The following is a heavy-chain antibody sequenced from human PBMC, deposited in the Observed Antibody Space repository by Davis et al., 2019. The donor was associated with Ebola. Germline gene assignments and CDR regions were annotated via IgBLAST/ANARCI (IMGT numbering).Heavy chain of an antibody. CDR2: INPSGGST. J-gene: IGHJ5*02. Sequence: AASVKVSCKASGYTFTSYYMHWVRQAPGQGLEWMGIINPSGGSTNYAQKFQGRVTMTRDTSTSTVYMELSSLTSEDTAVFYCARGRTVAGTRGLSWFDPWGPGTRVTVSS. CDR3: ARGRTVAGTRGLSWFDP. V-gene: IGHV1-46*01. CDR1: GYTFTSYY. D-gene: IGHD6-19*01.